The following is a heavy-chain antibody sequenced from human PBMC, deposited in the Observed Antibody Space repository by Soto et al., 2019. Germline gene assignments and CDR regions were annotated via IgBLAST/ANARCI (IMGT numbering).Heavy chain of an antibody. CDR1: GYSISSGYY. CDR3: ARGGYDYVWGSYRYLYYYGMDV. Sequence: PSETLSLTCAVSGYSISSGYYWGWIRQPPGKGLEWIGSIYHSGSTYYNPSLKSRVTISVDTSKNQFSLKLSSVTAADTAVYYCARGGYDYVWGSYRYLYYYGMDVWGQGITVTVS. V-gene: IGHV4-38-2*01. J-gene: IGHJ6*02. CDR2: IYHSGST. D-gene: IGHD3-16*02.